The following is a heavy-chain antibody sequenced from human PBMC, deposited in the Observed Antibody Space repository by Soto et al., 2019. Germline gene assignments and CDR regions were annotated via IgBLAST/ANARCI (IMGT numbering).Heavy chain of an antibody. Sequence: SETLSLTCTVSGGSVSSGSYYWSWIRQPPGKGLEWIGYIYYSASTNYNPSLKSRVTISVDTSKNQFSLKLSSVTAADTAVYYCARGSMIVVAYYFDYWGQGTLVTVSS. CDR3: ARGSMIVVAYYFDY. D-gene: IGHD3-22*01. J-gene: IGHJ4*02. CDR1: GGSVSSGSYY. V-gene: IGHV4-61*01. CDR2: IYYSAST.